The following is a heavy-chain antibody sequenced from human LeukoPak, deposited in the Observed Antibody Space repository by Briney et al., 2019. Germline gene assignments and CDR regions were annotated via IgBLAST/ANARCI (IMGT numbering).Heavy chain of an antibody. J-gene: IGHJ4*02. CDR1: GYTFTSYA. Sequence: ASVKVSCKASGYTFTSYAMHWVRQAPGQGLEWMGWINAGNGNTKYSQEFQGRVTITRDTSASTAYMELSSLRSEDMAVYYCARGLDYYDSSGYYFFFDYWGQGTLVTVSS. D-gene: IGHD3-22*01. V-gene: IGHV1-3*03. CDR2: INAGNGNT. CDR3: ARGLDYYDSSGYYFFFDY.